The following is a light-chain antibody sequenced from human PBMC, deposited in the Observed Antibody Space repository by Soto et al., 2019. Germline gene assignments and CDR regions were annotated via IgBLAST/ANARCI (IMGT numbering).Light chain of an antibody. Sequence: QSVLTQPASVSESPGQSITISCTGTSSDIGSYKFVSWYQHHPGKAPKLMIYEGSKRPSGVYDRFSGSKSGNTASLTISGLQADEEADYYCCSYDGSDNVFGNGTKVTV. CDR3: CSYDGSDNV. CDR2: EGS. CDR1: SSDIGSYKF. V-gene: IGLV2-23*03. J-gene: IGLJ1*01.